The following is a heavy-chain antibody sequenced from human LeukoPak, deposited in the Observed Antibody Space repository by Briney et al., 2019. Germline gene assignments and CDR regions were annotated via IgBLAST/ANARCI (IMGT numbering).Heavy chain of an antibody. V-gene: IGHV1-2*02. CDR3: ARDVGEYCSSVSCYASDY. CDR2: INPNSGGT. D-gene: IGHD2-2*01. J-gene: IGHJ4*02. CDR1: GYTFTRYY. Sequence: ASVKVSCKASGYTFTRYYIHWGRQAPGQRLGWMGWINPNSGGTNYAQKFQGRVTMTRDTSISTAYMELSRLRSDDTAVYYCARDVGEYCSSVSCYASDYWGQGTLVTVSS.